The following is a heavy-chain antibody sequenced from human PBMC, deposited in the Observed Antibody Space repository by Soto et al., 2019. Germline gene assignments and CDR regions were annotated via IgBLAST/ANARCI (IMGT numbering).Heavy chain of an antibody. CDR3: TREHTENIAGLYDAFDT. V-gene: IGHV1-2*02. D-gene: IGHD2-8*02. CDR2: MNPKSGGA. CDR1: GYTFTDYY. J-gene: IGHJ3*02. Sequence: ASGKVGWDTSGYTFTDYYTHWVRQAPGQGLEWMGWMNPKSGGAYFAQKFQGRVTLTRDTSIGTAYIEVNSLTSDDTAVYFCTREHTENIAGLYDAFDTWGEVT.